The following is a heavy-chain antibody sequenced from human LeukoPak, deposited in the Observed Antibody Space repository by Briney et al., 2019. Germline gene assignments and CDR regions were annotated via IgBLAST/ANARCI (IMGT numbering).Heavy chain of an antibody. D-gene: IGHD5-12*01. CDR2: ISYDGSNK. CDR3: AKDPYRASSGLVDY. J-gene: IGHJ4*02. CDR1: GLTFSNYG. Sequence: PGGSLRLSCAASGLTFSNYGMHWVRQAPGKGPEWVAGISYDGSNKYYADSVKGRFTISRDNSKNTVYLQMNSLRAEDTAVYYCAKDPYRASSGLVDYWGQGTLVTVSS. V-gene: IGHV3-30*18.